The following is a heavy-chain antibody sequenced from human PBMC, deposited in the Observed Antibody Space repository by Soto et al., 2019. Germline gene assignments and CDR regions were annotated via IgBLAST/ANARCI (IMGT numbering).Heavy chain of an antibody. CDR1: GFTFSSFG. V-gene: IGHV3-30*18. J-gene: IGHJ4*01. D-gene: IGHD3-22*01. CDR3: AKGRFDVVTISPFDH. Sequence: GGSLRLSCAASGFTFSSFGMHWVRQAPGKGLEWVAVISSDGTEEKYADSVKGRATVSRDNSKNTVYLQMNRLRGDDSAIYYCAKGRFDVVTISPFDHWGQGTLVTVSS. CDR2: ISSDGTEE.